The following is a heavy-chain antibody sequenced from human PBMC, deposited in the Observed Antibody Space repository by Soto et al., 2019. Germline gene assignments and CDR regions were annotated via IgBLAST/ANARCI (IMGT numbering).Heavy chain of an antibody. Sequence: QVQLVQSGAEVKKPGSSVKVSCKASGGTFSSYTISWVRQAPGQGLEWMGRIIPILGIANYAQKFQGRVRITAEKPTSTAYMELGSLRSEDRAGYYGAREGKIGTSHVLDFWGQGTRVTVS. CDR3: AREGKIGTSHVLDF. CDR2: IIPILGIA. D-gene: IGHD1-1*01. CDR1: GGTFSSYT. V-gene: IGHV1-69*08. J-gene: IGHJ3*01.